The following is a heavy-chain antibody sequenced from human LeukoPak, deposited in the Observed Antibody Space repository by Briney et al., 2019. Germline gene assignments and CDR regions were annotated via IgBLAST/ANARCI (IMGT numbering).Heavy chain of an antibody. J-gene: IGHJ4*02. CDR3: ARAEEDIVVVPAAGDY. Sequence: GASVKVSCKASGYTFTSYDINWVRQAPGQGLEWMGIINPSGGSTSYAQKFQGRVTMTRDTSTSTVYMELSSLRSEDTAVYYCARAEEDIVVVPAAGDYWGQGTLVTVSS. V-gene: IGHV1-46*01. D-gene: IGHD2-2*01. CDR1: GYTFTSYD. CDR2: INPSGGST.